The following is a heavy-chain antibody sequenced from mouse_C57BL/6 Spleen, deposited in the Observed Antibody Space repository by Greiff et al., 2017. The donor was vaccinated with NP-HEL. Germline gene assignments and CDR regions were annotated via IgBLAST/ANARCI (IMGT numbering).Heavy chain of an antibody. V-gene: IGHV2-2*01. CDR2: IWSGGST. Sequence: QVQLKESGPGLVQPSQSLSITCTVSGFSLTSYGVHWVRQSPGKGLEWLGVIWSGGSTDYNAAFISRLSISKDNSKSQVFFKMNSLQADDTAIYYCAREGTRPADLYYAMDYWGQGTSVTVSS. J-gene: IGHJ4*01. D-gene: IGHD2-14*01. CDR1: GFSLTSYG. CDR3: AREGTRPADLYYAMDY.